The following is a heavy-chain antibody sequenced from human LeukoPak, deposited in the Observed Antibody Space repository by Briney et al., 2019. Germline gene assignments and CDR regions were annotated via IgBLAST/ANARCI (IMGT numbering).Heavy chain of an antibody. CDR2: IKEDGSEK. V-gene: IGHV3-7*01. CDR1: GFTLSNYW. Sequence: GGSLRLSCVASGFTLSNYWMSWVRQAPGKGLEWVANIKEDGSEKYYVGSVKGRFTISRDNARNSLYLHMDSLTAEDTAIYYCARDWVAGVPFDAFDIWGQGTMVSVSS. D-gene: IGHD3-10*01. J-gene: IGHJ3*02. CDR3: ARDWVAGVPFDAFDI.